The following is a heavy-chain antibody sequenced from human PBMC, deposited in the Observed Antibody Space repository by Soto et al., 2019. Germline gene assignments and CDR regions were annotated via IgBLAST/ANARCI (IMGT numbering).Heavy chain of an antibody. J-gene: IGHJ5*02. V-gene: IGHV1-18*01. D-gene: IGHD2-15*01. CDR3: ARDPNIVVVVAAGNWFDP. CDR1: GYTFTSYG. CDR2: ISAYNGNT. Sequence: QVQLVQSGAEVKKPGASVKVSCKASGYTFTSYGISWVRQAPGQGLEWMGWISAYNGNTNYAQKLQGRVTMTTDTSTSTAYMELRSLRSDDTAVYYWARDPNIVVVVAAGNWFDPWGQGTLVTVSS.